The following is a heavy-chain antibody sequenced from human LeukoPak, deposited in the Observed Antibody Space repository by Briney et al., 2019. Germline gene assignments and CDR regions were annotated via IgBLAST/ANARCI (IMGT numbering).Heavy chain of an antibody. CDR1: GFSLSSYA. Sequence: GGSLRLSCAASGFSLSSYAMHWVRQAPGKGVEWVAIISYDRTKEYYGDSVKGRFTISRDNSKNTLYLQMNSLRAEDTAVYYCARGGHIVVVTSGVLAEYFQHWGQGTLVTVSS. J-gene: IGHJ1*01. CDR2: ISYDRTKE. CDR3: ARGGHIVVVTSGVLAEYFQH. D-gene: IGHD2-21*02. V-gene: IGHV3-30-3*01.